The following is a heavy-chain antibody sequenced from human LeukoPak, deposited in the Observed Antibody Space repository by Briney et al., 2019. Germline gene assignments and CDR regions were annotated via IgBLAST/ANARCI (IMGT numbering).Heavy chain of an antibody. CDR1: GFIFNNYW. Sequence: PGGSLRLSCAASGFIFNNYWMSWLRQAPGKGLEWVANIRQEGTNKNYVDSVEGRFTISRDNAQNSVYLQMSSLRAEDTAVYYCATDTGHGYFESWGQGTLVTVSS. CDR2: IRQEGTNK. J-gene: IGHJ4*02. D-gene: IGHD4-17*01. CDR3: ATDTGHGYFES. V-gene: IGHV3-7*01.